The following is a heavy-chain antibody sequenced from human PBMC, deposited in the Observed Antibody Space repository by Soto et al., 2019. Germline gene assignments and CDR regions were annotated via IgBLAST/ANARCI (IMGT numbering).Heavy chain of an antibody. CDR2: IKSKTDGGTT. Sequence: MHWVRQAPGKGLEWVGRIKSKTDGGTTDYAAPVKGRLTISRDDSKNTLYLQMNSLKTEDTAVYYCTTGIRYYDSSGYPSPRDAFDIWGQGTMVTVSS. J-gene: IGHJ3*02. CDR3: TTGIRYYDSSGYPSPRDAFDI. D-gene: IGHD3-22*01. V-gene: IGHV3-15*07.